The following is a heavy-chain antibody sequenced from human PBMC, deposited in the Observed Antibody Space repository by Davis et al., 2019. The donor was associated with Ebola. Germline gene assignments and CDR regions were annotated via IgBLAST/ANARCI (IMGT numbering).Heavy chain of an antibody. V-gene: IGHV6-1*01. CDR2: TYYKSKWYN. D-gene: IGHD5-18*01. J-gene: IGHJ6*02. CDR3: ARGWLRGGMDA. CDR1: GDSVSTAG. Sequence: PSETLSLTCAISGDSVSTAGWNWIRKSPSRGLEWLGRTYYKSKWYNDYAASVKSRITINPDTSKNQFSLQLTSVTPEDTALYYCARGWLRGGMDAWGEGTTVTV.